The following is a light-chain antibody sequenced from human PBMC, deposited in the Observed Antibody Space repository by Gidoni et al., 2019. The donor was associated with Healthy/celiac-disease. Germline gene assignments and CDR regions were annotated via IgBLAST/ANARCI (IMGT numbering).Light chain of an antibody. J-gene: IGLJ1*01. Sequence: QSVLTPPPSVSGAPGQRVIIPCSGSSANIGAIYDVQWYQQLPGTVPKLLIYGNSNRPSGVPDRFSGSKSGTSASLAITGLQAEDEADYYCQSYDSSLSGYVFGTGTKVTVL. V-gene: IGLV1-40*01. CDR2: GNS. CDR3: QSYDSSLSGYV. CDR1: SANIGAIYD.